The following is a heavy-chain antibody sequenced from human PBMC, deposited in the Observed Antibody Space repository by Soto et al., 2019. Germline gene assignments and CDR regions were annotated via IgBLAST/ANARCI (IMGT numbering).Heavy chain of an antibody. CDR2: IYYSGST. Sequence: SETLSLTCTVSGGSISSYYWSWIRQPPGKGLEWIGYIYYSGSTNYNPSLKSRVTISVDTSKNQFSLKLSPVTAADTAVYYCARAGLGVAGSFDIWGQGTMVTVSS. V-gene: IGHV4-59*01. CDR1: GGSISSYY. D-gene: IGHD6-19*01. CDR3: ARAGLGVAGSFDI. J-gene: IGHJ3*02.